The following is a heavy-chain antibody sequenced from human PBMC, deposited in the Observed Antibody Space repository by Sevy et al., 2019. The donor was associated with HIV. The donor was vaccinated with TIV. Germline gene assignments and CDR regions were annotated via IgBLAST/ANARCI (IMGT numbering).Heavy chain of an antibody. J-gene: IGHJ4*02. CDR2: ISSSSSYI. Sequence: GGSLRLSCAASGFTFSSYSMNWVRQAPGKGLEWVSSISSSSSYIYYADSVKGRFTISRDNAKNSRYLQMNSLRAEDTAVYYCARGLERYCSGGSCYFRPYFDYWGQGTLVTVSS. D-gene: IGHD2-15*01. CDR1: GFTFSSYS. CDR3: ARGLERYCSGGSCYFRPYFDY. V-gene: IGHV3-21*01.